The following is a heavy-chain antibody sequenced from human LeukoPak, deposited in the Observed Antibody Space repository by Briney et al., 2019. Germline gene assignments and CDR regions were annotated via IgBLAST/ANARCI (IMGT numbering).Heavy chain of an antibody. CDR2: IKEDGSET. CDR3: AREAGSGYDWGNLDY. V-gene: IGHV3-7*05. D-gene: IGHD5-12*01. J-gene: IGHJ4*02. CDR1: GGSISSSTYY. Sequence: PSETLSLTCTVSGGSISSSTYYWGWIRQAPGKGLEWVANIKEDGSETYCVDSVKGRFTISRDNAKNSLYLQMNSLRAEDTAAYYCAREAGSGYDWGNLDYWGQGTLVTVSS.